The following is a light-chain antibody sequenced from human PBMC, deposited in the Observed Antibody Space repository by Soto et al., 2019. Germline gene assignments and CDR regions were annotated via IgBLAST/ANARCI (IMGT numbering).Light chain of an antibody. CDR3: QTWGTGIQVV. CDR1: SGHSTYD. CDR2: LNGDGSH. V-gene: IGLV4-69*02. Sequence: QAVVTQSPSASASLGASVKLTCSLSSGHSTYDIAWYQQQPEKGPRYLMRLNGDGSHSKGDGIPDRFSGSSSGAERYLTISSLQSEDEADYYCQTWGTGIQVVFGGGTQLTVL. J-gene: IGLJ2*01.